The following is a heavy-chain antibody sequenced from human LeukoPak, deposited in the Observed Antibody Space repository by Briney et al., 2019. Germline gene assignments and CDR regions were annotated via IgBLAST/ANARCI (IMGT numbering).Heavy chain of an antibody. J-gene: IGHJ6*02. CDR2: IFYTGNT. V-gene: IGHV4-30-4*01. Sequence: SQTLSVTCTVSGGSIRSDDYCWSWIRQPPGKGLEWIGYIFYTGNTHYNPSLQSRVTFSVDTSKNQFSLKLSSVTAADTAVYFCATVVVVAATNYYYYATDVWGQGTTVTVSS. D-gene: IGHD2-15*01. CDR3: ATVVVVAATNYYYYATDV. CDR1: GGSIRSDDYC.